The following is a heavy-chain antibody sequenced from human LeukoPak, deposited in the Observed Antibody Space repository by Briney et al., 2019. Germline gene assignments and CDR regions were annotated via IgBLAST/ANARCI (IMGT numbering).Heavy chain of an antibody. V-gene: IGHV1-18*01. Sequence: ASVKVSCKASGYTFTSYGISWVRQAPGQGLEWMGWISAYNGNTNYAQKLQGRVTMTTDTSTSTAYMELRSLRSDDTAVYYCARDITMIVVDSGPSDNWFDPWGQGTLDTVSS. J-gene: IGHJ5*02. CDR3: ARDITMIVVDSGPSDNWFDP. D-gene: IGHD3-22*01. CDR1: GYTFTSYG. CDR2: ISAYNGNT.